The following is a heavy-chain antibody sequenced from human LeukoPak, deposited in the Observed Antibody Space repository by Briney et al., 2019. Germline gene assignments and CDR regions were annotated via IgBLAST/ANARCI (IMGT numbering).Heavy chain of an antibody. CDR3: ATADGYNFNC. CDR2: ISSSGSTI. D-gene: IGHD5-24*01. Sequence: GGSLRLSCAASGFTFSSYEMNWVRQAPGKGLEWVSYISSSGSTIYYADSVKGRFTISRDNAKNSLYLQMNSLRAEDTAVYYCATADGYNFNCWGQGTLATVSS. J-gene: IGHJ4*02. V-gene: IGHV3-48*03. CDR1: GFTFSSYE.